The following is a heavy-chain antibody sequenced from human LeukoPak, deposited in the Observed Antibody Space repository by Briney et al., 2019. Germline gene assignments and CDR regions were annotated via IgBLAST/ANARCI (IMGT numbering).Heavy chain of an antibody. J-gene: IGHJ4*02. CDR3: AKSHYSSSWHVSH. V-gene: IGHV3-23*01. CDR2: ITNSGDYT. CDR1: EFTFSSYA. Sequence: GGSLRLSCAASEFTFSSYAMSWVRQAPGKGLEWVSTITNSGDYTYYADSVKGRFTISRDNSKNTLYLQMNSLTAEDTAVYYCAKSHYSSSWHVSHWGQGTLVTVS. D-gene: IGHD6-13*01.